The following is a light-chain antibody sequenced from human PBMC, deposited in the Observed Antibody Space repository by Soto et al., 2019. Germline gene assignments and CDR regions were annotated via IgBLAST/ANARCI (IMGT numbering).Light chain of an antibody. J-gene: IGLJ2*01. CDR1: TGAVTSGHY. V-gene: IGLV7-46*01. CDR3: LLLYSGAVV. CDR2: DTN. Sequence: QAVVTQEPSLTVSPGGTVTLTCGSSTGAVTSGHYPYWFQQKPGQAPRTLIYDTNNKHSWTPARFSGSLLGGKAALTLSGAQPEDEAEYYCLLLYSGAVVFGGGTKVTV.